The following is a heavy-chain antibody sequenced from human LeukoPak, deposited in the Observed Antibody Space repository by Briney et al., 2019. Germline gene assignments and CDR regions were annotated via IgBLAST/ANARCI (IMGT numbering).Heavy chain of an antibody. CDR1: GDSISSYY. V-gene: IGHV4-59*12. CDR3: ARDSMNYYDSSGYGFDY. CDR2: IYYSGST. Sequence: SETLSLTCTVSGDSISSYYWSWIRQPPGKGLEWIGYIYYSGSTSYNPSLKSRVTISVDTSKNQFSLKLSSVTAADTAVYYCARDSMNYYDSSGYGFDYWGQGTLVTVSS. D-gene: IGHD3-22*01. J-gene: IGHJ4*02.